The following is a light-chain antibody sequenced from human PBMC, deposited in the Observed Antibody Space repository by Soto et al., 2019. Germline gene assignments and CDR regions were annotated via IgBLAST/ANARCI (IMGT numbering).Light chain of an antibody. CDR1: QDISNY. V-gene: IGKV1-33*01. CDR3: QQYDNLSWT. Sequence: DIQMTQSPSSLSASVGDRVTITCQASQDISNYLNWYQQKPGKAPKLLIYDASNLETGVPSRFSGSGPGTDFTFTISSLQPEDIATYYCQQYDNLSWTFGQGTKLDIK. J-gene: IGKJ1*01. CDR2: DAS.